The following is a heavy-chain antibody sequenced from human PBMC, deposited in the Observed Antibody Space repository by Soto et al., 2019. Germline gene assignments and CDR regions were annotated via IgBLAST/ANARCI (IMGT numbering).Heavy chain of an antibody. CDR2: IIPIFGTA. CDR1: GGTFSSYA. Sequence: VASVKVSCKASGGTFSSYAISWVRQAPGQGLEWMGGIIPIFGTANYAQKFQGRVTITADKSTSTAYMELSSLRSEDTAVYYCARDNHYGEQAFDIWGQGTMVTVSS. D-gene: IGHD4-17*01. V-gene: IGHV1-69*06. CDR3: ARDNHYGEQAFDI. J-gene: IGHJ3*02.